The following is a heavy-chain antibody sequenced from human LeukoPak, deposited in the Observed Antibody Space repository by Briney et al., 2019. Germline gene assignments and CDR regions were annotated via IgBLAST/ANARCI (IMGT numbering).Heavy chain of an antibody. Sequence: KSSETLSLTCTVSVGSIISGSYYWSWIRQPAGKGLEWIGRIYTSGSTNYNPSLKSRVTISVDTSKNQFSLKLSSVTAADTAVYYCARDALYDYYYMDVWGKGTTVTVSS. CDR3: ARDALYDYYYMDV. CDR1: VGSIISGSYY. V-gene: IGHV4-61*02. J-gene: IGHJ6*03. CDR2: IYTSGST.